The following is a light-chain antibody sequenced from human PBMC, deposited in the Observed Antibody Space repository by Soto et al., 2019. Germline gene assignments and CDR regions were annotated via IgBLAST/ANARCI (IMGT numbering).Light chain of an antibody. Sequence: VLTXSPXTXSLSPGERAXXXXXASQRASRQXLSWYQQRPDQPPRLLIYGVSMRADGIPDRXSGSGSGSEFTLTINRLEPEDFAVYYCQDFDSPQWTFGQGTKVEN. CDR3: QDFDSPQWT. CDR2: GVS. J-gene: IGKJ1*01. CDR1: QRASRQX. V-gene: IGKV3-20*01.